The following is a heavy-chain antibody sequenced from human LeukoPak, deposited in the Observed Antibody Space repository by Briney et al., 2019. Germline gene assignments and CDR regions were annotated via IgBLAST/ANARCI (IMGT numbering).Heavy chain of an antibody. J-gene: IGHJ4*02. CDR1: GGSISSGDYY. CDR3: ARGGYLEDFDY. Sequence: SQTLSLACTVSGGSISSGDYYWSWIRQPPGTGLEWIGYIYYSGSTYYNPSLKSRVTISVDTSKNQFSLKLSSVTAADTAVYYCARGGYLEDFDYWGQGTLVTVSS. D-gene: IGHD1-1*01. CDR2: IYYSGST. V-gene: IGHV4-30-4*01.